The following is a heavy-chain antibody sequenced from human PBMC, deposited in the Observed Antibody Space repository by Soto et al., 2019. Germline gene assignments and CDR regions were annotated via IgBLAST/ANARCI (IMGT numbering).Heavy chain of an antibody. V-gene: IGHV1-8*01. CDR3: ASLEIAVAGTDYSGMHV. J-gene: IGHJ6*01. CDR1: GYTFTSYD. D-gene: IGHD6-19*01. CDR2: MNPNSGNT. Sequence: GASVKVSCKASGYTFTSYDINWVRQATGQGLEWMGWMNPNSGNTGYAQKFQGRVTMTRNTSISTAYMELSSLRSEDTAVYYCASLEIAVAGTDYSGMHVWGQATTVTVSS.